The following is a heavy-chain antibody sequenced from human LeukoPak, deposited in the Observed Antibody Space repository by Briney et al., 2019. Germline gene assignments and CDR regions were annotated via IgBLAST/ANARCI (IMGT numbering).Heavy chain of an antibody. CDR3: AKCASRSVAGSDS. CDR2: IGGSGDRP. Sequence: GGSLRLSCAASGFMFSSYAMTWVRQAPGKGLDWVSSIGGSGDRPYYPDSVKGRFTISRDTSKNTLYLQMNSLRTEDMAIYYCAKCASRSVAGSDSWGQGTLATVFS. D-gene: IGHD6-19*01. CDR1: GFMFSSYA. V-gene: IGHV3-23*01. J-gene: IGHJ4*02.